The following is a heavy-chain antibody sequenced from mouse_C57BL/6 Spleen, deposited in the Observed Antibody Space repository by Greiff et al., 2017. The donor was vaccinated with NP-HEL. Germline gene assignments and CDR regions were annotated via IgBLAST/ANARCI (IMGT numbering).Heavy chain of an antibody. CDR2: ISYSGST. J-gene: IGHJ3*01. CDR1: GYSITSGYD. D-gene: IGHD2-3*01. V-gene: IGHV3-1*01. CDR3: ARNLMTWFAY. Sequence: VQLKESGPGMVKPSQSLSLTCTVTGYSITSGYDWHWIRHFPGNKLEWMGYISYSGSTNYNPSLKSRISITHDTSKNHFFLKLNAVTTEDTATYYCARNLMTWFAYWGQGTLVTVSA.